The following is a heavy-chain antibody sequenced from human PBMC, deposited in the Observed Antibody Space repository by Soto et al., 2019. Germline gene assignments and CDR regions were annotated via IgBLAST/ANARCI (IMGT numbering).Heavy chain of an antibody. CDR1: GFNFSSQW. Sequence: VQLVESGGGLVQPGGSLRLSCVASGFNFSSQWMSWVRQAPGRGLEWLAQIKEDGSEKYYVDSVRGRFTISRDNAKNSLYLQLSSLGAEDTAIYYCVKDGDALHRGTFDIWGQGTVVTVSS. CDR2: IKEDGSEK. J-gene: IGHJ3*02. D-gene: IGHD7-27*01. V-gene: IGHV3-7*04. CDR3: VKDGDALHRGTFDI.